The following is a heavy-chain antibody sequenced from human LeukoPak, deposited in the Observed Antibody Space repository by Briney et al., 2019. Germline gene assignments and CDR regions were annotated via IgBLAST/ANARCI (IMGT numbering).Heavy chain of an antibody. CDR1: GFTFSSYS. Sequence: GGSLRLSCAASGFTFSSYSMNWVRQAPGKGLEWVSSISSSSSYIYYADSVKGRFTISRDNAKNSLYLQLNSLRAEDTAIYYCVRDPAPIAAAEYYGMDVWGQGTTVTVSS. J-gene: IGHJ6*02. D-gene: IGHD6-13*01. V-gene: IGHV3-21*01. CDR2: ISSSSSYI. CDR3: VRDPAPIAAAEYYGMDV.